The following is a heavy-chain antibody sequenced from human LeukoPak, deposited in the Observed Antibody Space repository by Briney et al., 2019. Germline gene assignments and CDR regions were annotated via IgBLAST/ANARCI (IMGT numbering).Heavy chain of an antibody. CDR2: ISGSGNII. J-gene: IGHJ4*02. CDR1: GFTFSSYA. V-gene: IGHV3-48*03. CDR3: ARDQYTGELDY. Sequence: PGGSLRLSCAASGFTFSSYAMHWVRQAPGKGLEWVSYISGSGNIIYYADSVKGRFTISRDNARNSLYLQMNSLRAEDTAVYYCARDQYTGELDYWGQGTLVTVSS. D-gene: IGHD7-27*01.